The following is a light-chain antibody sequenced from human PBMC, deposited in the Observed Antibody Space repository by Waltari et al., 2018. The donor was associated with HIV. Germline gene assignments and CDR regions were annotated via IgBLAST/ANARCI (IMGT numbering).Light chain of an antibody. J-gene: IGLJ3*02. CDR2: GKN. V-gene: IGLV3-19*01. Sequence: SELTQDPAVSVGVGHTVRITCHGDSLRSHYVTWYQQKPGQAPVLVIYGKNNRPSGIPDRFSGSSSGNTASLTIPATQAYDEADYFCNSWDTNPEGVVFGGGTKLTVL. CDR1: SLRSHY. CDR3: NSWDTNPEGVV.